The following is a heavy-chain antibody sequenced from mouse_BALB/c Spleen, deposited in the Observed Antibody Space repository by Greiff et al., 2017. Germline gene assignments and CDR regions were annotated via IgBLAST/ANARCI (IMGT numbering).Heavy chain of an antibody. J-gene: IGHJ4*01. CDR2: IWAGGST. V-gene: IGHV2-9*02. Sequence: VQLVESGPGLVAPSQSLSITCTVSGFSLTSYGVHWVRQPPGKGLEWLGVIWAGGSTNYNSALMSRLSISKDNSKSQVFLKMNSLQTDDTAMYYCARDWGSSGYGAMDYWGQGTSVTVSS. CDR3: ARDWGSSGYGAMDY. D-gene: IGHD3-1*01. CDR1: GFSLTSYG.